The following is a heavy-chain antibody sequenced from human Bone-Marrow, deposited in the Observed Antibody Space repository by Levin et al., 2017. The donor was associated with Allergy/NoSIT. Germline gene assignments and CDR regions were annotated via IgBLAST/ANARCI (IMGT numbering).Heavy chain of an antibody. J-gene: IGHJ4*02. V-gene: IGHV3-30*18. CDR3: AKELRAFYFDY. Sequence: GGSLRLSCAASGFTFRRYGMQWVHQAAGKGLEWVAVISYDGSNKYYADSVKGRFTISRDNSKNTLYLQMNSLRAEDTAVYYCAKELRAFYFDYWGQGTLVTVSS. CDR1: GFTFRRYG. CDR2: ISYDGSNK.